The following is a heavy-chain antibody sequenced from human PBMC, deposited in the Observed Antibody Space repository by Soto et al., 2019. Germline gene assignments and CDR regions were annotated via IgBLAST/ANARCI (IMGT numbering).Heavy chain of an antibody. Sequence: XESLKVSWECSGYTFTYYLVGLVLQMPGKGLEWMGVTYPFDSDTRYSPSFQGRVTISAVQSTNTAYLELSRLQASDTAIYYCGRHSGGATTGIDYWGQGTLVTVSS. V-gene: IGHV5-51*01. D-gene: IGHD1-26*01. J-gene: IGHJ4*01. CDR3: GRHSGGATTGIDY. CDR2: TYPFDSDT. CDR1: GYTFTYYL.